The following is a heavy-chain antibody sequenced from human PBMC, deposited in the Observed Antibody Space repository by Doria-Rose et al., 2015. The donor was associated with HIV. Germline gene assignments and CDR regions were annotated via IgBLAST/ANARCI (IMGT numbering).Heavy chain of an antibody. CDR2: IYSGGST. Sequence: QVQLQESGPGLVKPAEALSLTCTVSGGSISSYYWNWIRQPPGKGLEWIGYIYSGGSTHYNSSPKSRVTISIDTPKNQFSLKLSSVTAADTAVYYCARFRPSRGIYYSLDVWGKGTTVTVS. CDR3: ARFRPSRGIYYSLDV. CDR1: GGSISSYY. D-gene: IGHD3-10*01. J-gene: IGHJ6*03. V-gene: IGHV4-4*09.